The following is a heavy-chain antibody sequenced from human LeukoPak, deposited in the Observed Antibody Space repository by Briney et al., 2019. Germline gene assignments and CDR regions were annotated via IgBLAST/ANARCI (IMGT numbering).Heavy chain of an antibody. CDR3: ARGVGAAAGRPRIYYYHYMDV. Sequence: QPGGSLRLSCAASGFTVSSNYMSWVRQAPGKGLEWVSVIYSGGTTYYADSVKGRFTISRDNSKNTLYLQMNSLRAEDTAVYHCARGVGAAAGRPRIYYYHYMDVWGKGTTVTVSS. CDR1: GFTVSSNY. D-gene: IGHD6-13*01. V-gene: IGHV3-66*02. J-gene: IGHJ6*03. CDR2: IYSGGTT.